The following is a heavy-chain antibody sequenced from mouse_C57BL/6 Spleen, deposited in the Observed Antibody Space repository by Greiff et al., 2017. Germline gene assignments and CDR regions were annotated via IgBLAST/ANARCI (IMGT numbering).Heavy chain of an antibody. V-gene: IGHV1-50*01. J-gene: IGHJ4*01. CDR1: GYTFTSYW. CDR2: IDPSDSYT. CDR3: ASTTGAARAMDY. Sequence: QVQLQQPGAELVKPGASVKLSCKASGYTFTSYWMQWVKQRPGQGLAWIGEIDPSDSYTNYNQKFKGKATLTVDTSSSTAYMQLSSLTSEDSAVYYCASTTGAARAMDYWGQGTSVTVSS. D-gene: IGHD1-1*01.